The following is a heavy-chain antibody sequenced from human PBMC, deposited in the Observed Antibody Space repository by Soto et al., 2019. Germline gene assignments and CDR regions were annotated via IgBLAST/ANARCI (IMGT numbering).Heavy chain of an antibody. Sequence: GGSLRLSCAASGFTFSSYAMHWVRQAPGKGLEYVSAISSNGGSTYYANSVKGRFTISRDNSKNTLYLQMGSLRAEDMAVYYCARDFWSGYYKTQSDTPEKHYYHYYMDVWGKGTTVTVSS. D-gene: IGHD3-3*01. CDR2: ISSNGGST. J-gene: IGHJ6*03. CDR1: GFTFSSYA. CDR3: ARDFWSGYYKTQSDTPEKHYYHYYMDV. V-gene: IGHV3-64*01.